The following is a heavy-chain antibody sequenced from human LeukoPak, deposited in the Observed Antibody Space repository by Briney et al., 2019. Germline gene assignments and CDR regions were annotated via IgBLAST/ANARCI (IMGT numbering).Heavy chain of an antibody. V-gene: IGHV3-48*04. CDR3: ARGSKYSGSYWTFDI. Sequence: HPGGSLRLSCAASGFTFSSYSMSWVRQASGKGLEWVSYMSSSSSTIYYADSVKGRFTISRDNTKNSLYLQMNSLRAEDTAVYYCARGSKYSGSYWTFDIWGQGTMVTVSS. CDR2: MSSSSSTI. J-gene: IGHJ3*02. D-gene: IGHD1-26*01. CDR1: GFTFSSYS.